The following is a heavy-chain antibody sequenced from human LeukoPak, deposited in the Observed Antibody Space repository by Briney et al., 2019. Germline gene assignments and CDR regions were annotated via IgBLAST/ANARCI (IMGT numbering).Heavy chain of an antibody. CDR3: AKDGTGCGGDCYSDY. V-gene: IGHV3-23*01. CDR1: GFTFSSYA. D-gene: IGHD2-21*02. J-gene: IGHJ4*02. Sequence: PGGSLRLSCAASGFTFSSYAMSWVRQAPGEGLEWVSAISGSGGSTYYADSVKGRFTISRDNSKNTLYLQMNSLRAEDTAVYHCAKDGTGCGGDCYSDYWGRGTLLTVSS. CDR2: ISGSGGST.